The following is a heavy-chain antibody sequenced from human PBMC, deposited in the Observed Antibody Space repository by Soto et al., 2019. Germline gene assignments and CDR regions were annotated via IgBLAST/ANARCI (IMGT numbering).Heavy chain of an antibody. Sequence: QVQLVQSGAEVKKPGASVKVSCKASGYTFTSYDSNWVRQATGQGLEWMGWMNPNRGNTGYAQKFQGRVTMTRNTSISTAYMELSSLRSEDTAVYYFARTLYGDNVDYWGQGTLVTVSS. CDR3: ARTLYGDNVDY. D-gene: IGHD4-17*01. CDR2: MNPNRGNT. V-gene: IGHV1-8*01. CDR1: GYTFTSYD. J-gene: IGHJ4*02.